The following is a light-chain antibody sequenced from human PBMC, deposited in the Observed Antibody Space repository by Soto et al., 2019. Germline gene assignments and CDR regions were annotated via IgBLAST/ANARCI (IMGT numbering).Light chain of an antibody. J-gene: IGKJ4*01. CDR3: QQSYSTPRT. CDR1: QRSSRY. V-gene: IGKV1-39*01. Sequence: DIQMTQSPSSLSASVGDRVTITCRASQRSSRYLNWYQQKPGQAPKILIYAASSLQSGVPSRFSGGGSGSAFSLTISSLQPEDFATYYCQQSYSTPRTFGGGTKVEIK. CDR2: AAS.